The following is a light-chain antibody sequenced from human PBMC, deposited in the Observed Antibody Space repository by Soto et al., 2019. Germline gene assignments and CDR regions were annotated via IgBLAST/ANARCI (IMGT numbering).Light chain of an antibody. CDR1: QGISSY. J-gene: IGKJ1*01. Sequence: DVQLTQSPSFLSASVGDRVTITCRASQGISSYLAWYQQKPGKAPKLLIYVASTSQSGVPSRFSGSGSGTEFTLTISSLQPEDFATYYCQQLDNYPRTFGQGTKVEIK. CDR2: VAS. CDR3: QQLDNYPRT. V-gene: IGKV1-9*01.